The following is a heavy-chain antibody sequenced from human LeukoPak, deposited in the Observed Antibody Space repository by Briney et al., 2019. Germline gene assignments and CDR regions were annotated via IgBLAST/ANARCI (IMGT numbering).Heavy chain of an antibody. CDR3: AKGYSGYDLSFDY. CDR2: IGGSGDNT. Sequence: QTGGSLTLSCAASVFILITYAMRWVRQAPGKGLEWFSAIGGSGDNTYYADSVKDPFTISRANSNNTLYLQMNSLRAEDTVIYYCAKGYSGYDLSFDYWGQETLVTVSS. D-gene: IGHD5-12*01. J-gene: IGHJ4*02. V-gene: IGHV3-23*01. CDR1: VFILITYA.